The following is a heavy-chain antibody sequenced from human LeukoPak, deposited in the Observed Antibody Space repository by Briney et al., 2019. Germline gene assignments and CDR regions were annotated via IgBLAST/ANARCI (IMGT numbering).Heavy chain of an antibody. D-gene: IGHD3-3*01. CDR2: ISGSGGST. CDR1: GFTFSSYA. CDR3: AKDGYYDFWSLDY. V-gene: IGHV3-23*01. Sequence: PGGSLGLSCAASGFTFSSYAMSWVRQAPGKGLEWVSAISGSGGSTYYADSVKGRFTISRDNSKNTLYLQMNSLRAEDTAVYYCAKDGYYDFWSLDYWGQGTLVTVSS. J-gene: IGHJ4*02.